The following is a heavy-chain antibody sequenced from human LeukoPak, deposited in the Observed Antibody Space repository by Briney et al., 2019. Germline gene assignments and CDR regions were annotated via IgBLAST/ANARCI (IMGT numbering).Heavy chain of an antibody. CDR3: ARGKDPLLWFGEAYFDY. CDR2: IKQDGSEK. Sequence: GGSLRLSCAASGFTFSSYWMSWVRQAPGKGLEWVANIKQDGSEKYYVDSVKGRFTISRDNAKNSLYLQMNSLRAEDTAVYYCARGKDPLLWFGEAYFDYWGQGTLVTVSS. J-gene: IGHJ4*02. CDR1: GFTFSSYW. D-gene: IGHD3-10*01. V-gene: IGHV3-7*01.